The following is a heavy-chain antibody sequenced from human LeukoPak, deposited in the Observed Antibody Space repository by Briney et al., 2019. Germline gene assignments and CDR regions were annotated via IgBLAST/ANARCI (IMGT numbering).Heavy chain of an antibody. D-gene: IGHD4-17*01. CDR1: GFTFSDYW. CDR2: INHSGST. CDR3: ARHYGGNSGWFDP. J-gene: IGHJ5*02. Sequence: GSLRLSCVASGFTFSDYWISWVRQAPGKGLEWSGEINHSGSTNHNPSLTSRVTISVDTSKNQFSLKLSSVTAADTAVYYCARHYGGNSGWFDPWGQGTLVTVSS. V-gene: IGHV4-34*01.